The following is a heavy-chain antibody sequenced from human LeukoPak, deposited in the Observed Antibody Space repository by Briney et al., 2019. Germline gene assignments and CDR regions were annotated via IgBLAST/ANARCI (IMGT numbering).Heavy chain of an antibody. Sequence: PGGSLRLSCAASGFTFSSYAMSWVGQAPGKGLEWVSAISGSGGSTYYADSVKGRFTISRDNSKNTLYLQMNSLRAEDTAVYYCASFHYYDSSGNFDYWGQGTLVTVSS. J-gene: IGHJ4*02. D-gene: IGHD3-22*01. CDR1: GFTFSSYA. CDR3: ASFHYYDSSGNFDY. V-gene: IGHV3-23*01. CDR2: ISGSGGST.